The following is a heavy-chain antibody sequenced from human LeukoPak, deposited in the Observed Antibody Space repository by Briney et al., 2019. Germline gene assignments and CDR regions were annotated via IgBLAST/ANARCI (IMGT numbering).Heavy chain of an antibody. CDR2: ICSSSSYI. D-gene: IGHD2-15*01. Sequence: GGSLRLSCAASGFTFSSYSMNWVRQAPGKGLEWASSICSSSSYIYYADSVKGRFTISRDNAKNSLYLQMNSLRAEDTAVYYCARDSPRGYCSGGSCYAWFDPWGQGTLVTVS. V-gene: IGHV3-21*01. CDR1: GFTFSSYS. CDR3: ARDSPRGYCSGGSCYAWFDP. J-gene: IGHJ5*02.